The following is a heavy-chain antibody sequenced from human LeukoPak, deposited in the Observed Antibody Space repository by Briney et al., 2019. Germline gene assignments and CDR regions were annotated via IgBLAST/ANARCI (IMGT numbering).Heavy chain of an antibody. V-gene: IGHV1-2*02. Sequence: ASVKVSCKASGYTFTGYYMHWVRQAPGQGLEWMGWINLNSGGTNYAQKFQGRVTMTRDTSISTAYMELSRLRSDDTAVYYCARARIDSSGYYYPDYWGQGTLVTVSS. J-gene: IGHJ4*02. CDR1: GYTFTGYY. CDR3: ARARIDSSGYYYPDY. D-gene: IGHD3-22*01. CDR2: INLNSGGT.